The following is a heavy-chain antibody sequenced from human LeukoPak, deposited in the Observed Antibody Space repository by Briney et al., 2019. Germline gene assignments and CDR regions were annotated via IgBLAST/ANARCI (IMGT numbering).Heavy chain of an antibody. CDR2: IKSKTDGGTT. V-gene: IGHV3-15*01. J-gene: IGHJ4*02. CDR1: GFTFSNAW. D-gene: IGHD5-18*01. CDR3: TTTSLWLRGGDY. Sequence: GGSLRLSCAASGFTFSNAWMSWVRQAPGKGLEWVGRIKSKTDGGTTDYAAPVKGRFTISRDDSKNTLYLQMNSLKTEDTAVYYCTTTSLWLRGGDYWGQGTLVTVSS.